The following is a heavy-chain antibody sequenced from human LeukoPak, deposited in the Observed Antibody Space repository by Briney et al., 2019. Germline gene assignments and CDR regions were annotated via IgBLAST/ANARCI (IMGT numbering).Heavy chain of an antibody. J-gene: IGHJ4*02. D-gene: IGHD6-19*01. CDR1: GYTFTSYG. V-gene: IGHV1-18*01. CDR3: AREGVKYSSLPLYSDY. CDR2: ISAYKSDT. Sequence: GASVKVSCKASGYTFTSYGISWVRQAPGQGLEWMGWISAYKSDTNYAQKFRGRVTMTTDTSTSTAYMELRSLRSDDTAVYYCAREGVKYSSLPLYSDYWGKGTVVTVSS.